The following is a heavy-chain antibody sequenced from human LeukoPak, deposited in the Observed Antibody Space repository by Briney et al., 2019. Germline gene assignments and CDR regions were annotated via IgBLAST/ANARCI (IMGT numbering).Heavy chain of an antibody. CDR3: ARDPYSSSWLFPPVDI. J-gene: IGHJ3*02. D-gene: IGHD6-13*01. V-gene: IGHV3-7*01. Sequence: GGSLRLSCAASGFTFSSYWMSWVRQAPGKGLEWVANIKQDGSEKYYVDSVKGRFTISRDNAKNSLYLQMNSLRAEDTAVYYCARDPYSSSWLFPPVDIWGQGTMVTVSS. CDR2: IKQDGSEK. CDR1: GFTFSSYW.